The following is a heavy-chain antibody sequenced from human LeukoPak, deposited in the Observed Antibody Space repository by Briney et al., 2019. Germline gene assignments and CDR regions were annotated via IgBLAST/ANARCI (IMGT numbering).Heavy chain of an antibody. Sequence: SETLSLTRAVYGGSLSGYYWNWIRQSPGKVLEWIGEINDSGTTNYNPSLKSRATISIDRSRKQFSLRLTSVTAADTAVYYCARFPCSGDSCYSGIRAFDIWGQGTTVIVSS. CDR2: INDSGTT. D-gene: IGHD2-15*01. CDR1: GGSLSGYY. J-gene: IGHJ3*02. V-gene: IGHV4-34*01. CDR3: ARFPCSGDSCYSGIRAFDI.